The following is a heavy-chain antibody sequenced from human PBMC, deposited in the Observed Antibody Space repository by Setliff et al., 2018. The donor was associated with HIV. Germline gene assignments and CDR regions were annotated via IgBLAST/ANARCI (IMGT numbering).Heavy chain of an antibody. Sequence: ASVKVSCKTSGYTFTSYYMHWIRQAPGQGLEWMGMINPRGGSTSYAQNFQGRVTMTRDTSTHTVYMELSSLRSEDTAVYYRAKDGRYYYDTSDSPSNWFDPWGQGSLVTVSS. CDR3: AKDGRYYYDTSDSPSNWFDP. D-gene: IGHD3-22*01. J-gene: IGHJ5*02. V-gene: IGHV1-46*01. CDR2: INPRGGST. CDR1: GYTFTSYY.